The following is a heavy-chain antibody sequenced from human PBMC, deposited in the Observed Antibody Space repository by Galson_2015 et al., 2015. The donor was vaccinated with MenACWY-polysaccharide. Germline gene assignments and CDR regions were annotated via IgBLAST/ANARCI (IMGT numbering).Heavy chain of an antibody. CDR1: TVTFRGSG. CDR3: AREGSRIVFHAYDT. J-gene: IGHJ3*02. D-gene: IGHD3-10*02. V-gene: IGHV3-33*01. CDR2: IKYDAVYK. Sequence: SLRLSCAASTVTFRGSGMHWARQAPGKGLEWVAVIKYDAVYKQYLDSVKGRFSVSRDNSKRTLYLEMNNLRAEDTALYYCAREGSRIVFHAYDTLGQGTTV.